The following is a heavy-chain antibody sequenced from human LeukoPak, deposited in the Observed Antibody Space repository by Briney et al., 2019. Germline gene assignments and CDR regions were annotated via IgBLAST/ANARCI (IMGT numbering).Heavy chain of an antibody. CDR2: IYYSGST. D-gene: IGHD3-22*01. CDR3: ARFYDSSGYGGSGAFDI. J-gene: IGHJ3*02. Sequence: PSETLSLTCTVSGGSISSYYWSWIRQPPGKGLEWIGYIYYSGSTNYNPSLKSRVTISVDTSKNQFSLKLSSVTAADTAVYYCARFYDSSGYGGSGAFDIWGQGTMVTVSS. V-gene: IGHV4-59*01. CDR1: GGSISSYY.